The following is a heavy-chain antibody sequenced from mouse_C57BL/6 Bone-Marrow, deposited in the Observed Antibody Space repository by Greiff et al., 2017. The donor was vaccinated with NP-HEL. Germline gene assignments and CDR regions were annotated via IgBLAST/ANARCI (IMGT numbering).Heavy chain of an antibody. CDR1: GFTFTDYY. CDR2: IRNKANGYTT. D-gene: IGHD3-1*01. V-gene: IGHV7-3*01. J-gene: IGHJ2*01. Sequence: EVQVVESGGGLVQPGGSLSLSCAASGFTFTDYYMSWVRQPPGKALEWLGFIRNKANGYTTEYSASVKGRFTISRDNSQSILYLQMNALRAEDSATYYCARSLRADYFDYWGQGTTLTVSS. CDR3: ARSLRADYFDY.